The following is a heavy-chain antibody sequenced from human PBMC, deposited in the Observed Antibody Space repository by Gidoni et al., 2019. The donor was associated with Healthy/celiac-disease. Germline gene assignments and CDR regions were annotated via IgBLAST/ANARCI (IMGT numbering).Heavy chain of an antibody. D-gene: IGHD1-1*01. CDR1: GFTFSNAW. Sequence: EVQLVESGGGLVKPGGSLRLSCAASGFTFSNAWMSWVRQAPWKGLEWVGRIKRKTDGGTTDYAAPVTGRFTISRDDSKNTLYLQMNSLKTEDTAVYYCTTVLIVTTERREMYPPLYYYGMDVWGQGTTVTVSS. CDR2: IKRKTDGGTT. CDR3: TTVLIVTTERREMYPPLYYYGMDV. V-gene: IGHV3-15*01. J-gene: IGHJ6*02.